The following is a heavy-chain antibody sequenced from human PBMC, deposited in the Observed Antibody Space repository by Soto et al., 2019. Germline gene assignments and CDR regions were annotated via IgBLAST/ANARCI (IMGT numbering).Heavy chain of an antibody. V-gene: IGHV3-23*01. CDR3: AKYYSSSWYNGGGYYGMDV. Sequence: GSLRLSCAASGFTFSSYAMSWVRQAPGKGLEWVSAISGSGGSTYYADSVKGRFTISRDNSKNTLYLQMNSLRAEDTAVYYCAKYYSSSWYNGGGYYGMDVWGQGTTVTVSS. D-gene: IGHD6-13*01. CDR1: GFTFSSYA. CDR2: ISGSGGST. J-gene: IGHJ6*02.